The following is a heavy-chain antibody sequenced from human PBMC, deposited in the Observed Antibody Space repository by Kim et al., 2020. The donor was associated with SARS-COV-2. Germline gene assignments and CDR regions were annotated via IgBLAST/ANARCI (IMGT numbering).Heavy chain of an antibody. J-gene: IGHJ4*02. Sequence: YAEKFKGRVTITGDKSTSTAYMELSSLRSEDTAVYYCARVRRWLQDPFDYWGQGTLVTVSS. V-gene: IGHV1-69*02. CDR3: ARVRRWLQDPFDY. D-gene: IGHD3-10*01.